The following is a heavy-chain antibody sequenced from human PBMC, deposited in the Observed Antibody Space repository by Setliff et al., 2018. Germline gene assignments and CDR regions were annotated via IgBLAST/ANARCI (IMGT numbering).Heavy chain of an antibody. CDR2: IYVNGGST. V-gene: IGHV4-61*02. CDR3: ARAGYELGQYNWFDP. D-gene: IGHD2-2*01. CDR1: GDSNSSGIYH. Sequence: LSLTCSVSGDSNSSGIYHWSWIRQPAGKGLEWIGRIYVNGGSTTYSPSLKSRVTISVDTSKNQFSLNLSSVTAADTAVYYCARAGYELGQYNWFDPWGQGTLVTVSS. J-gene: IGHJ5*02.